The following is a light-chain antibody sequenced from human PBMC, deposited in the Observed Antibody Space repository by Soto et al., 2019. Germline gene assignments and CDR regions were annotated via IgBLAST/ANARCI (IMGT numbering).Light chain of an antibody. CDR1: QSVSSN. Sequence: EIVMTQSPATLSVSPGERATLSCRASQSVSSNLAWYQQKPGQAPRLLIYGASTRATGIPARFSGSGSGTEFTLTISSLQSEDFAVYYCQQYNNWPPGFGQETRLEIK. V-gene: IGKV3-15*01. J-gene: IGKJ5*01. CDR3: QQYNNWPPG. CDR2: GAS.